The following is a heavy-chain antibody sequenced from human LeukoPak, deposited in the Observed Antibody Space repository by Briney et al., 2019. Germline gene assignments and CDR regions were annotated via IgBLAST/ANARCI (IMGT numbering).Heavy chain of an antibody. Sequence: SETLSLTCTVSGGSISSSSYFWAWIRQPPGKGLEWIGSIYYSGSTYYNPSLNSRVTISVDTSKNQFSLNLSSVTAADTAVYYCARLITAFQAFDSWGQGTLVTVSS. J-gene: IGHJ4*02. D-gene: IGHD3-16*01. V-gene: IGHV4-39*01. CDR3: ARLITAFQAFDS. CDR1: GGSISSSSYF. CDR2: IYYSGST.